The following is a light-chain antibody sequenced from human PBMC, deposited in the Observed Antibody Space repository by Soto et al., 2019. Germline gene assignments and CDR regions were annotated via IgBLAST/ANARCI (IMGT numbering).Light chain of an antibody. CDR1: SSDVGGYNC. CDR2: DVS. J-gene: IGLJ1*01. V-gene: IGLV2-11*01. CDR3: CSYAGGDTFYV. Sequence: QSALTQPRSVSGCPGESVTITCTGTSSDVGGYNCVSWYQQRPDKAPKLMIYDVSKWPSGVPDRFSGSKSGNTASLTISGLQAEDEADYYCCSYAGGDTFYVFGTGTKVTVL.